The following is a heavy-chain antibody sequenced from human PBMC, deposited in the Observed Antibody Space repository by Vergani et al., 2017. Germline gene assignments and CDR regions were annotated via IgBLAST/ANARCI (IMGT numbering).Heavy chain of an antibody. CDR1: GGTFSSYA. Sequence: QVQLVQSRAEVKKPGSSVKVSCKASGGTFSSYAISWVRQAPGQGLEWMGGIIPIFGTANYAQKFQGRVTITADESTSTAYMELSSLRSEDTAVYYCARGMVRGVIMIMDYGMDVWGQGTTVTVSS. D-gene: IGHD3-10*01. CDR2: IIPIFGTA. V-gene: IGHV1-69*12. J-gene: IGHJ6*02. CDR3: ARGMVRGVIMIMDYGMDV.